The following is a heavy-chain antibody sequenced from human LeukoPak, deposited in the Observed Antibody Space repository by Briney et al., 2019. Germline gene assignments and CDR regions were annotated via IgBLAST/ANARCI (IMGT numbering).Heavy chain of an antibody. V-gene: IGHV3-30*18. D-gene: IGHD3-10*01. CDR3: AKDVYYGSGSYSYYFDY. CDR2: ISYDGSNK. J-gene: IGHJ4*02. Sequence: GGSLRLSCAASGFTFSSYGMHWVRQAPGKGLEWVAVISYDGSNKYYADSVKGRFTISRDNSKNTLYLQMNSLRAEDTAVYYCAKDVYYGSGSYSYYFDYWGQGTLVTVST. CDR1: GFTFSSYG.